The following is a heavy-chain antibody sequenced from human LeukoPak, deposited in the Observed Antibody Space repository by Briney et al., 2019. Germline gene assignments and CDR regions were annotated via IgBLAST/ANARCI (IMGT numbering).Heavy chain of an antibody. D-gene: IGHD6-19*01. V-gene: IGHV3-53*01. CDR3: ARAVAGPNAFDI. Sequence: GGSLRLSCAASGFTVSSNYMSWVRQAPGKGLGWVSVIYSGGSTYYADSVKGRFTISRDNSKNTLYLQMNSLRAEDTAVYYCARAVAGPNAFDIWGQGTMVTVSS. CDR1: GFTVSSNY. CDR2: IYSGGST. J-gene: IGHJ3*02.